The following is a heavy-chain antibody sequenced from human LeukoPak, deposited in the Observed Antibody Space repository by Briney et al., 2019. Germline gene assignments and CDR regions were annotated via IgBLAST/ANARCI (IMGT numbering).Heavy chain of an antibody. CDR3: ARRSSCLDY. J-gene: IGHJ4*02. Sequence: SETLSLTCAVYGGSFSGYYWSWIRQPPGKGLEWIGEINHSGSTNYNPSLKSRVTISVDTSKNQFSLKLSSVTAADTAVYYCARRSSCLDYWGQGTLVTVSS. CDR1: GGSFSGYY. D-gene: IGHD6-13*01. CDR2: INHSGST. V-gene: IGHV4-34*01.